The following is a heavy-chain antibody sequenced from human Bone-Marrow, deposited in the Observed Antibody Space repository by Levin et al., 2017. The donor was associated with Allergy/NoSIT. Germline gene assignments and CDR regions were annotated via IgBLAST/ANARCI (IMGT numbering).Heavy chain of an antibody. CDR3: ASTMTTVTGYYYYGMDV. D-gene: IGHD4-11*01. J-gene: IGHJ6*02. V-gene: IGHV1-69*02. Sequence: SVKVSCKASGGTFSSYTISWVRQAPGQGLEWMGRIIPILGIANYAQKFQGRVTITADKSTSTAYMELSSLRSEDTAVYYCASTMTTVTGYYYYGMDVWGQGTTVTVSS. CDR2: IIPILGIA. CDR1: GGTFSSYT.